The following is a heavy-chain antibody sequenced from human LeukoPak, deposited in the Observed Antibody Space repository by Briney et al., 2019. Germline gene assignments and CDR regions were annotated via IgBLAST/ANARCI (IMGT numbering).Heavy chain of an antibody. J-gene: IGHJ4*02. V-gene: IGHV3-48*04. Sequence: PGGSLRLSCVGSGFTFSSYSMNWVRQAPGKGLEWVSYISGTSNTIYYDDSVKGRFTISRDNAKNSLYLQMNSLRAEDTAVYYCARDSGEYCSGGSCSNFDYWGQGTLVIVSS. D-gene: IGHD2-15*01. CDR2: ISGTSNTI. CDR1: GFTFSSYS. CDR3: ARDSGEYCSGGSCSNFDY.